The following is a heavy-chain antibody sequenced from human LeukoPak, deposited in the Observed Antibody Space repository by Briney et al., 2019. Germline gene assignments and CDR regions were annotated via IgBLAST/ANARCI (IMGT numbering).Heavy chain of an antibody. Sequence: ASVKVSCKASGYTFTSYDINWVRQATGQGLEWMGWMNPNSGNTGYAQKFQGRVTMTRNTPISTAYMELSSLRSEDTAVYYCARRGVATNLKRYYYYYYMDVWGKGTTVTISS. CDR3: ARRGVATNLKRYYYYYYMDV. J-gene: IGHJ6*03. D-gene: IGHD5-12*01. CDR1: GYTFTSYD. CDR2: MNPNSGNT. V-gene: IGHV1-8*01.